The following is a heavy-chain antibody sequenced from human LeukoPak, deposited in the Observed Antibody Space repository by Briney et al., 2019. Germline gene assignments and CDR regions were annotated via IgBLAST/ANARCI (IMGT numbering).Heavy chain of an antibody. CDR1: GFSFSAYG. D-gene: IGHD4-17*01. V-gene: IGHV3-33*05. Sequence: GGSLRLSCAASGFSFSAYGMHWVRQAPGKGLEWVSVISIDGSNKDNVDSVKGRFTISRDDSKNTLYLQMNSLRAEDTAIYYCARGLLDYGDYYFDFWGQGTLITVS. CDR3: ARGLLDYGDYYFDF. J-gene: IGHJ4*02. CDR2: ISIDGSNK.